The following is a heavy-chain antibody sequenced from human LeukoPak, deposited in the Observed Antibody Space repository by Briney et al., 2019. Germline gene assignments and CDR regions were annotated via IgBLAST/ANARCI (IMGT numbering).Heavy chain of an antibody. CDR2: IYPNSGGT. J-gene: IGHJ3*02. V-gene: IGHV1-2*02. D-gene: IGHD6-13*01. Sequence: ASVKVSCKASGYTFTGYYMHWVRHAPGPGLEWMGWIYPNSGGTNYAQKFQGRVTMTRDTSISTAYMELSRLRSDDTAVYYCARPKVRSAIAAYDAFDIWGQGTMVTVSS. CDR3: ARPKVRSAIAAYDAFDI. CDR1: GYTFTGYY.